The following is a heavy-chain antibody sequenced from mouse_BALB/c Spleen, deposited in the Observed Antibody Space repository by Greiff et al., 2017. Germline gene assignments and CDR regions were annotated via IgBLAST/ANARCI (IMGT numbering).Heavy chain of an antibody. CDR1: GDSITSGY. V-gene: IGHV3-8*02. CDR3: ARGGLYYGNLFAY. D-gene: IGHD2-1*01. CDR2: ISYSGST. J-gene: IGHJ3*01. Sequence: EVKLMESGPSLVKPSQTLSLTCSVTGDSITSGYWNWIRKFPGNKLEYMGYISYSGSTYYNPSLKSRISITRDTSKNQYYLQLNSVTTEDTATYYCARGGLYYGNLFAYWGQGTLVTVSA.